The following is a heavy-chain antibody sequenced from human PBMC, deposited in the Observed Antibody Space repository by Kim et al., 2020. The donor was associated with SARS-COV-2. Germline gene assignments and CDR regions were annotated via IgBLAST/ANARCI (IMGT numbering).Heavy chain of an antibody. CDR3: ARDHPGDDSSHFDY. V-gene: IGHV3-33*01. Sequence: GGSLRLSCAASGFPFSTYGMHWVRQAPGKGLEWVAVIWYDGSQTYYIDSVKGRFTISRDNSKNTLYLQLNSLRDDDTAVYYCARDHPGDDSSHFDYWGQG. CDR1: GFPFSTYG. CDR2: IWYDGSQT. J-gene: IGHJ4*02. D-gene: IGHD3-22*01.